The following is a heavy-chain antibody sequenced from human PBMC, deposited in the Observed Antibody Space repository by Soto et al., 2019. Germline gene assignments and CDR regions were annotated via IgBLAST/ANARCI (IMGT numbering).Heavy chain of an antibody. CDR2: IIPIFGTA. V-gene: IGHV1-69*01. Sequence: QVQLVQSGAEVKKPGSSVKVSCKASGGTFSSYAISWVRQAPGQGLEWMGGIIPIFGTANYAQKFQGRVTITADESTSTAYMELSSLRSEDTAVYYCAREIAAAGTIHYYYGMDVWGQGITVTVSS. CDR1: GGTFSSYA. D-gene: IGHD6-13*01. J-gene: IGHJ6*02. CDR3: AREIAAAGTIHYYYGMDV.